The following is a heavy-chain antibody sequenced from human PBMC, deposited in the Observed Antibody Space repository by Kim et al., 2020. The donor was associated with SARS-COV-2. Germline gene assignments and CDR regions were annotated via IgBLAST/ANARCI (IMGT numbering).Heavy chain of an antibody. Sequence: GGSLRLSCAASGFTFSSYAMSWVRQAPGKGLEWVSAISGSGGSTYYADSVKGRFTISRDNSKNTLYLQMNSLRAEDTAVYYCAKAPSNYDFWSGYYPAFDYWGQGTLVTVSS. CDR3: AKAPSNYDFWSGYYPAFDY. D-gene: IGHD3-3*01. V-gene: IGHV3-23*01. CDR2: ISGSGGST. J-gene: IGHJ4*02. CDR1: GFTFSSYA.